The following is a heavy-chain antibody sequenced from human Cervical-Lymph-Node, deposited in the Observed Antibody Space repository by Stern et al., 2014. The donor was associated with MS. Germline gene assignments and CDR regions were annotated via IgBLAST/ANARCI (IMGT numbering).Heavy chain of an antibody. V-gene: IGHV7-4-1*02. Sequence: VQLVQSGSELKKPGASVKVSCKASGYTFTTYAINWVRQAPGQGLEWMGWINNNTGNPTYAPGFTGRFVFSLDTSVSTAYLQISSLRANDTAVYYCARGWLGPDWYFDLWGRGTLVTVSS. D-gene: IGHD5-12*01. CDR1: GYTFTTYA. CDR2: INNNTGNP. CDR3: ARGWLGPDWYFDL. J-gene: IGHJ2*01.